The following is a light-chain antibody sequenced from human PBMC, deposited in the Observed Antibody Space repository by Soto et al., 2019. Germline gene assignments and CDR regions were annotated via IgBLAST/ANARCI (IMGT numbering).Light chain of an antibody. CDR3: QQSNDWRSIT. Sequence: EIVFTPSPAPPTVSPGERATPSCRASQSVGGNLAWYQQRPGQAPRLLIFEASTRATGIPARFSGSGSGTEFTLSISSLQSEDFAVYYCQQSNDWRSITFGQGTRLEI. CDR2: EAS. V-gene: IGKV3-15*01. CDR1: QSVGGN. J-gene: IGKJ5*01.